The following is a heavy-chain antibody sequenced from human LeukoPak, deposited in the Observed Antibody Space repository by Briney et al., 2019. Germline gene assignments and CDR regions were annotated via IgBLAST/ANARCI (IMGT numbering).Heavy chain of an antibody. D-gene: IGHD3-10*01. V-gene: IGHV3-9*01. CDR1: GFTFYNYA. CDR2: IGWNSGSI. Sequence: GGSLRLSCAASGFTFYNYAMQWARHAPGKGLECVACIGWNSGSIEYADSVKGRFTISRDNAKNSLYLQMDSLRPEDTALYYCGKGFASVPFRNHFDLGGEGTRVTVS. CDR3: GKGFASVPFRNHFDL. J-gene: IGHJ5*02.